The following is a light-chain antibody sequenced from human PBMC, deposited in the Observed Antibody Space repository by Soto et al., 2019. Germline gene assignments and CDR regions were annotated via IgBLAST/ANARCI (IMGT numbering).Light chain of an antibody. CDR3: CSYAGSYTFV. V-gene: IGLV2-11*01. J-gene: IGLJ1*01. CDR1: SSDVGGYNY. Sequence: QFALTQPRSVCGSPGQSVTISCTRTSSDVGGYNYVSWYQQHPGKAPKLMIYDVSKRPSGVPDRFSGSKSGNTASLTISGLQAEDEADYYCCSYAGSYTFVFGTGTKLTVL. CDR2: DVS.